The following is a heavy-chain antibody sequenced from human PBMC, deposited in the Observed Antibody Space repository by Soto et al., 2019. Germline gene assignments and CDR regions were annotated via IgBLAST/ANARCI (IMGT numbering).Heavy chain of an antibody. Sequence: QVQLVESGGGVVQPGRSLRLSCAASGFTFSSYGMHWVRQAPGKGLEWVAVISYDGSNKYYADSVKGRFTISRDNSKNTLYLQMNSLRAEDTAVYYCAKGDDSSGYYYDAFDIWGQGTMVTVSS. CDR3: AKGDDSSGYYYDAFDI. J-gene: IGHJ3*02. V-gene: IGHV3-30*18. D-gene: IGHD3-22*01. CDR1: GFTFSSYG. CDR2: ISYDGSNK.